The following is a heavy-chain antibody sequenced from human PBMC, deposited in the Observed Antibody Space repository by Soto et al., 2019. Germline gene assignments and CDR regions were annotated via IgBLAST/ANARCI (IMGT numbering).Heavy chain of an antibody. V-gene: IGHV4-59*08. CDR2: VHDSWGS. CDR1: GGSISSYY. D-gene: IGHD3-10*01. CDR3: VRQGFGALHGLLDV. Sequence: QVPLQESGPGLVKPSETLSLSCTVSGGSISSYYWSWIRQPPGKGLEWIGYVHDSWGSHYNPSLKSRVAISLDTSTSQFSLKLTSVTATDTAVYSCVRQGFGALHGLLDVWGQGTTVTVSS. J-gene: IGHJ6*02.